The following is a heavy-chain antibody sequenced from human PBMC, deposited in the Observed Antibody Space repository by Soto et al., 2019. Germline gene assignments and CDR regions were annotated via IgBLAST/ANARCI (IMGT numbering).Heavy chain of an antibody. CDR2: ISYDGSNK. J-gene: IGHJ3*02. CDR1: GFTFSSYA. Sequence: GGSLRLSCAASGFTFSSYAMHWVRQAPGKGLEWVAVISYDGSNKYYADSVKGRFTISRDNSKNTLYLQMNSLRAEDTAVYYCARGEAARRGKIDAFDIWGQGTMVTVSS. D-gene: IGHD6-6*01. V-gene: IGHV3-30-3*01. CDR3: ARGEAARRGKIDAFDI.